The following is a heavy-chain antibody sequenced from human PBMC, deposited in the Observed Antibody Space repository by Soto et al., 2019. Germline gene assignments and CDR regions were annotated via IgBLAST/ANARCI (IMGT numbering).Heavy chain of an antibody. D-gene: IGHD2-8*01. CDR3: ARDQALIYFDS. V-gene: IGHV4-4*07. CDR2: IYTSGNG. J-gene: IGHJ4*02. Sequence: SETLSLTCTASGGSINRHYWSWIRQPAGKGLEWIGRIYTSGNGNYNPSLKSRVTMSVDTSKNQFALKLNSVTAADTAVYYCARDQALIYFDSWGRGTLVTVSS. CDR1: GGSINRHY.